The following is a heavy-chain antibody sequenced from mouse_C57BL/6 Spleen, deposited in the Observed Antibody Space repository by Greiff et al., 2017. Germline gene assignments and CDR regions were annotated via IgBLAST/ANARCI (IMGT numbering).Heavy chain of an antibody. V-gene: IGHV1-81*01. CDR2: IYPRSGNT. CDR1: GYTFTGYG. J-gene: IGHJ1*03. D-gene: IGHD1-1*01. Sequence: QVQLQQSGAELARPGASVKLSCKASGYTFTGYGISWVKQRTGQGLEWIGEIYPRSGNTYYNEKFKGKATLTADKSSSTAYMELRSLTSEDSAVYVCARGVLLREGYFDVWGTGTTVTVSS. CDR3: ARGVLLREGYFDV.